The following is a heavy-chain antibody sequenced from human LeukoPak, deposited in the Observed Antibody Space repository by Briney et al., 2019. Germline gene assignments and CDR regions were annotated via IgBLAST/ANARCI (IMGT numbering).Heavy chain of an antibody. Sequence: GGSLRLSCAASGFTFSTYNMNWVRQAPGKGLEWVSYISSSSSTIYYADSVKGRFAISRDNGNNLLYLQMNSLRAEDTAVYYCARDKYVSGPGGWFDPWGQGTLVTVSS. V-gene: IGHV3-48*04. CDR2: ISSSSSTI. CDR1: GFTFSTYN. J-gene: IGHJ5*02. D-gene: IGHD1-14*01. CDR3: ARDKYVSGPGGWFDP.